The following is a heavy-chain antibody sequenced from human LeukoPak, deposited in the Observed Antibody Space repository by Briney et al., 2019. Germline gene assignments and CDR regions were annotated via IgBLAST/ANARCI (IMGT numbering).Heavy chain of an antibody. D-gene: IGHD6-19*01. CDR2: ISSSSSYI. CDR1: GFTFSSYS. J-gene: IGHJ4*02. Sequence: GGSLRLSCAASGFTFSSYSMNWVRQAPGKGLEWVSSISSSSSYIYYADSVKGRFTIPRDNAKNSLYLQMNSLRAEDTAVYYCARDTRSSGWYYFDYWGQGTLVTVSS. CDR3: ARDTRSSGWYYFDY. V-gene: IGHV3-21*01.